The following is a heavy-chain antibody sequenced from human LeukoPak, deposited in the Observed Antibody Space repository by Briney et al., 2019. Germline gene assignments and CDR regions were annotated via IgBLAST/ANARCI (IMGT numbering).Heavy chain of an antibody. V-gene: IGHV3-48*03. D-gene: IGHD3-10*01. Sequence: GGFLRLSCAASGFTFSTYEMNWVRQAPGKGLEWVSYINSAGTTIYYADSVKGRFTVSRDNAKNSLHLQMNSLGAEDTAVYYCARDPRRGRVVDAFGIWRQRTTVTVSS. CDR1: GFTFSTYE. J-gene: IGHJ3*02. CDR2: INSAGTTI. CDR3: ARDPRRGRVVDAFGI.